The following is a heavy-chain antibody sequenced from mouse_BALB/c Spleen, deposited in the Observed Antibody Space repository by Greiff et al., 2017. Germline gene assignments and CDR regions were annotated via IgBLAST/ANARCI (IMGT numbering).Heavy chain of an antibody. J-gene: IGHJ3*01. CDR2: INPYNDGT. Sequence: VQLKESGPELVKPGASVKMSCKASGYTFTSYVMHWVKQKPGQGLEWIGYINPYNDGTKYNEKFKGKATLTSDKSSSTAYMELSSLTSEDSAVYYCARSNYYGSSYGFAYWGQGTLVTVSA. V-gene: IGHV1-14*01. CDR3: ARSNYYGSSYGFAY. D-gene: IGHD1-1*01. CDR1: GYTFTSYV.